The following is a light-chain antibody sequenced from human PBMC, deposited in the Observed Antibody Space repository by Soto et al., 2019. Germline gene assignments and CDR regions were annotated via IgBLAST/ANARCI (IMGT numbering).Light chain of an antibody. J-gene: IGLJ3*02. Sequence: QSVLTQPPSASGPPGQSVINSCTGTSSDIGGYNFVSWYQQHPGKAPKLIIYEVNKRPSGVPDRFSGSKSGNTASLTVSGLQADDEGDYYCSSYAGTNNLGVFGGGTKLTAL. CDR3: SSYAGTNNLGV. CDR2: EVN. CDR1: SSDIGGYNF. V-gene: IGLV2-8*01.